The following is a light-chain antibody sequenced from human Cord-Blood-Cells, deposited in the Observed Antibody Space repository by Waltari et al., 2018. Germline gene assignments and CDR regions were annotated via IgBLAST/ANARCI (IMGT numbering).Light chain of an antibody. CDR3: QQYYSTPWT. CDR2: WAS. J-gene: IGKJ1*01. CDR1: QSVLYRSNNKNS. V-gene: IGKV4-1*01. Sequence: DIVMTQSPDSLAVSLGETATIHCKSRQSVLYRSNNKNSLAWYQQKPGQPPKLLIDWASTRESGVPDRFSGSGSGTDFTLTISSLQAEDVAVYYCQQYYSTPWTFGQGTKVEIK.